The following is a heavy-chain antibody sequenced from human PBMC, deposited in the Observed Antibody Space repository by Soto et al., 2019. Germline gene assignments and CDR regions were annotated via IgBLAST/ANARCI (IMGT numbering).Heavy chain of an antibody. V-gene: IGHV3-30-3*01. D-gene: IGHD4-17*01. Sequence: GGSLRLSCAASGFTFSSYAVHWVRQAPGKGLEWVAVISYDGSNKYYADSVKGRFTISRDNSKNTLYLQMNSLRAEDTAVYYCARDRDDGDYINYYGMDVWGQGTTVTVSS. CDR3: ARDRDDGDYINYYGMDV. CDR1: GFTFSSYA. J-gene: IGHJ6*02. CDR2: ISYDGSNK.